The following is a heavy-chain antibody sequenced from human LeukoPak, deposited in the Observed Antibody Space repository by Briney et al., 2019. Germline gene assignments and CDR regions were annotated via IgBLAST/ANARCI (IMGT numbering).Heavy chain of an antibody. D-gene: IGHD3-22*01. CDR3: AKVSRPSSGYYYFDY. V-gene: IGHV3-48*03. CDR1: GFTFSSYV. J-gene: IGHJ4*02. Sequence: PGRSLRLSCAASGFTFSSYVMHWVRQAPGKGLEWVSYISSSGSTIYYADSVKGRFTISRDNAKNSLYLQMNSLRAEDTAVYYCAKVSRPSSGYYYFDYWGQGTLVTVSS. CDR2: ISSSGSTI.